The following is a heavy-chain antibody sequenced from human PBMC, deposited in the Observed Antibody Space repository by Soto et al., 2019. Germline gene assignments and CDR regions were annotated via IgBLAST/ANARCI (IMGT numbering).Heavy chain of an antibody. Sequence: TSETLSLTWIVSGGSISNYYWSWIRQPPGKGLEWIGYIYYSGSTNYNPSLTSRVTISVDTSKNQFSLKLSSVTAADTAVYYCARHRYSYGVYYFDYWGQGTLVTVSS. D-gene: IGHD5-18*01. CDR2: IYYSGST. CDR3: ARHRYSYGVYYFDY. V-gene: IGHV4-59*08. CDR1: GGSISNYY. J-gene: IGHJ4*02.